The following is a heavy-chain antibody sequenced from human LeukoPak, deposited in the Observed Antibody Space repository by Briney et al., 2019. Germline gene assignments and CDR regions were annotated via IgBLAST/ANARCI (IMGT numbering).Heavy chain of an antibody. CDR3: AKGYDSSGYYLDH. CDR1: GFSFSSYG. CDR2: MRSDGSTK. V-gene: IGHV3-30*02. J-gene: IGHJ4*02. Sequence: GGSLRLSCAASGFSFSSYGMHWVRQAPGKGLEWVAYMRSDGSTKYYADSVKGRFTISRDNSKNTLYLQMNSLRPEDTAVYYCAKGYDSSGYYLDHLGQGTLVTVSS. D-gene: IGHD3-22*01.